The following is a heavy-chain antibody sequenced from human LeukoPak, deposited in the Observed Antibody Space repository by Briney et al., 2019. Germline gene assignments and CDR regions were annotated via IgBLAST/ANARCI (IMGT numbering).Heavy chain of an antibody. Sequence: HAGGSLRLSCAASGFTFSSYGMHWVRQAPGKGLEWVAVISYDGSNKYYADSVKGRLTISRDNSKNTLYLQMNSLRAEDTAVYYCARDSSSMVVGGSFDFRGQGTLVTVSS. D-gene: IGHD2-15*01. CDR1: GFTFSSYG. CDR2: ISYDGSNK. J-gene: IGHJ4*02. V-gene: IGHV3-30*03. CDR3: ARDSSSMVVGGSFDF.